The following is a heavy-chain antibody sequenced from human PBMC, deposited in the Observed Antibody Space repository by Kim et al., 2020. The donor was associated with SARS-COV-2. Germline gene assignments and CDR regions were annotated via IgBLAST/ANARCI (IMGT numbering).Heavy chain of an antibody. CDR3: AKVSWFGELRRDSDY. Sequence: GGSLRLSCAASGFTFSNYDINWVRQAPGKGLEWVSGIYGSGTRTHYADSVKGRFTISRDNSKNTVYLQMNSLRGEDTAVYYCAKVSWFGELRRDSDYWGQGTLVTVSS. CDR2: IYGSGTRT. D-gene: IGHD3-10*01. V-gene: IGHV3-23*01. CDR1: GFTFSNYD. J-gene: IGHJ4*02.